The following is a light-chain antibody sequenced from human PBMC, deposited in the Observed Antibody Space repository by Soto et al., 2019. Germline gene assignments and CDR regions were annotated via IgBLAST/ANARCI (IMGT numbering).Light chain of an antibody. CDR3: QQYNSYSAT. Sequence: DIQMTQSPSSVSASVGDRVTITCRASQGVKTELAWYQQKPGKAPKLLIYDASSLESGVPSRFSGSGSGTEFTLTISSLQPDDFATYYCQQYNSYSATFGQGTKVDIK. CDR1: QGVKTE. CDR2: DAS. V-gene: IGKV1-5*01. J-gene: IGKJ1*01.